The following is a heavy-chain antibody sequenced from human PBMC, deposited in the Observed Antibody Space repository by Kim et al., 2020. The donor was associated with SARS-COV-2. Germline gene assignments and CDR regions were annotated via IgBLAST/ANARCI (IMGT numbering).Heavy chain of an antibody. V-gene: IGHV3-48*04. Sequence: GGSLRLSCAASGFTFSSYSMNWVRQAPGKGLECVSYIGSDRSTIYYADSVKGRFTISRDNAKNSLHLQMNSLRAEDTAVYYCARDYYDSSGYYYFDYWGQGTLVTVSS. CDR1: GFTFSSYS. D-gene: IGHD3-22*01. CDR3: ARDYYDSSGYYYFDY. J-gene: IGHJ4*02. CDR2: IGSDRSTI.